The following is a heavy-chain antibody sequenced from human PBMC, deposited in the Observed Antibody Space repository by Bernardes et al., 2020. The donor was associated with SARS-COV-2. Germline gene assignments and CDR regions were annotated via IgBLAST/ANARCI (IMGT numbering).Heavy chain of an antibody. Sequence: SETLSLTCAVYGGSVSGYYWTWIRRPPGKGLAWIGEMDYNGNTNYNPSLKSRVAFSVDTSQNQFSLKMTSVTVADTAVYFCARSPSQLDILAYDYWGQGVLVTVSA. V-gene: IGHV4-34*01. D-gene: IGHD3-9*01. CDR1: GGSVSGYY. J-gene: IGHJ4*02. CDR3: ARSPSQLDILAYDY. CDR2: MDYNGNT.